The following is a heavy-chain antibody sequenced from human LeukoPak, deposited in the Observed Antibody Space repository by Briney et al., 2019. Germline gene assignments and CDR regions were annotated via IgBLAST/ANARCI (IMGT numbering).Heavy chain of an antibody. V-gene: IGHV4-39*07. J-gene: IGHJ4*02. Sequence: PSETLSLTCTVSGGSISSSNYYWGWIRQPPGKGLEWIGSIYYRGSTNYNPSLKSRVTISVDTSKNQFSLKLSSVTAADTAVYYCARGRQWLANWGQGTLVTVSS. D-gene: IGHD6-19*01. CDR3: ARGRQWLAN. CDR2: IYYRGST. CDR1: GGSISSSNYY.